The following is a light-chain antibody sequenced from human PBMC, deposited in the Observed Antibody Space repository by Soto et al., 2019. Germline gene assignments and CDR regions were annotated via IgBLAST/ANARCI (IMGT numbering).Light chain of an antibody. CDR1: SSNIGAGYD. CDR2: ANI. J-gene: IGLJ1*01. CDR3: QSYDSSLSGYV. V-gene: IGLV1-40*01. Sequence: QSVLPQSPSVSGAPGQRVTISCTGSSSNIGAGYDVHWYQQLPGTAPKLLIFANINRPSGVPDRFSGSKSGTSASLAVTGLRAEDEADYYCQSYDSSLSGYVFGTGTKVTVL.